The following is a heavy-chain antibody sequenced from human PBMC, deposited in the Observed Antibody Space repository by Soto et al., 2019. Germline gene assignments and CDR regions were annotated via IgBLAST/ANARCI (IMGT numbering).Heavy chain of an antibody. J-gene: IGHJ4*02. D-gene: IGHD6-19*01. CDR2: ISSSSSTI. CDR3: ARDGIAVAGTPDY. V-gene: IGHV3-48*02. Sequence: EVQLVESGGGLVQPGGSLRLSCAASGFTFSSYSMNWVRQAPGKGLEGVSYISSSSSTIYYADSVKGRFTISRDNAKNSRYLQMNSLRDEDTAVYYCARDGIAVAGTPDYWGQGTLVTVSS. CDR1: GFTFSSYS.